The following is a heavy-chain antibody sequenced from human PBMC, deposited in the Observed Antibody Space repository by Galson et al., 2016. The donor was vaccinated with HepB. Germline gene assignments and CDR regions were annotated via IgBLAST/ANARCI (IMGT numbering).Heavy chain of an antibody. D-gene: IGHD5-12*01. V-gene: IGHV1-18*01. CDR2: ISPYNGNT. CDR3: VRGGYHGSSQYYYYGMDV. Sequence: SVKVSCKASGYIFTNNGISWVRQAPGQGLEWMGWISPYNGNTYYSQRLQGRVIMTTDTSTGTAYMELRSLRSNDTAVYYCVRGGYHGSSQYYYYGMDVWGQGTTVTVSS. CDR1: GYIFTNNG. J-gene: IGHJ6*02.